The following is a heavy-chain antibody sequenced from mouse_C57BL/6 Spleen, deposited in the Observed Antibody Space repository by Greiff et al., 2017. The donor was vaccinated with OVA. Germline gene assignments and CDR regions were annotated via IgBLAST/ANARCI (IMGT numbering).Heavy chain of an antibody. CDR3: AKDAFYDYDEGGYYAMDY. V-gene: IGHV5-4*01. Sequence: EVQLVESGGGLVKPGGSLKLSCAASGFTFSSYAMSWVRQTPEKRLEWVATISDGGSYTYYPDNVKGRFTISRDNAKNNLYLQMSHLKSEDTAMYYCAKDAFYDYDEGGYYAMDYWGQGTSVTVSS. J-gene: IGHJ4*01. D-gene: IGHD2-4*01. CDR2: ISDGGSYT. CDR1: GFTFSSYA.